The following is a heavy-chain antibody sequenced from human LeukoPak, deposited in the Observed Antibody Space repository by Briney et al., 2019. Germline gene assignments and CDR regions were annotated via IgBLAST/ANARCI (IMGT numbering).Heavy chain of an antibody. J-gene: IGHJ4*02. CDR3: ARLRGNYFPDY. CDR2: IYYSGST. Sequence: SETLSLTCAVSGGSISGYYWTWIRQPPGKGLEWIGYIYYSGSTNYNPSLKSRITISVDTSKNQFSLKLSSVTAADTAVYYCARLRGNYFPDYWGQGTLVTVSS. D-gene: IGHD4-11*01. V-gene: IGHV4-59*01. CDR1: GGSISGYY.